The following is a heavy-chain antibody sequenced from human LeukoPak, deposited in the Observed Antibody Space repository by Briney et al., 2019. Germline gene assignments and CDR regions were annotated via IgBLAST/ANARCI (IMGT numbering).Heavy chain of an antibody. J-gene: IGHJ5*02. V-gene: IGHV4-59*01. CDR3: ARGATTVTTWFDP. CDR2: IYYSGST. CDR1: GGSLSSYY. Sequence: PSETLSLTCTVSGGSLSSYYWNWIRQPPGKGLERIGYIYYSGSTNYNPSLKSRVTISVDMSKNHFSLKLRSVTAADTAVYYCARGATTVTTWFDPWGQGTLVTVSS. D-gene: IGHD4-17*01.